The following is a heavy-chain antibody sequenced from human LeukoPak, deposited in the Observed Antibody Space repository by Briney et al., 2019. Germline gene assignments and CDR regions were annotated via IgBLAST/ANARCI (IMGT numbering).Heavy chain of an antibody. Sequence: SQTLSLTCAISGDSVSSNSAAWNWIRQSPSRGLEWLGRTSYRSKWYNDYAVSVKSRITINPDTSKNQFSLQLNSVTPEDTAVYYCARGSVKGAHRIGAFDIWGQGTMFTVSS. D-gene: IGHD1-26*01. V-gene: IGHV6-1*01. CDR3: ARGSVKGAHRIGAFDI. J-gene: IGHJ3*02. CDR2: TSYRSKWYN. CDR1: GDSVSSNSAA.